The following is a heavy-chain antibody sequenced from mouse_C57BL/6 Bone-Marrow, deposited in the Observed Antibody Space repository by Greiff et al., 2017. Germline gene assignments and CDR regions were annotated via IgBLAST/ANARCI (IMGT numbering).Heavy chain of an antibody. CDR3: ARSGHYYGSSYGAY. V-gene: IGHV1-22*01. CDR2: INPNNGGT. Sequence: EVKLVESGPELVKPGASVKMSCKASGYTFTDYNMHWVKQSHGKSLEWIGYINPNNGGTSYNQKFKGKATLTVNKSSSTAYMELRSLTSEDSAVYYCARSGHYYGSSYGAYWGQGTLVTVSA. D-gene: IGHD1-1*01. CDR1: GYTFTDYN. J-gene: IGHJ3*01.